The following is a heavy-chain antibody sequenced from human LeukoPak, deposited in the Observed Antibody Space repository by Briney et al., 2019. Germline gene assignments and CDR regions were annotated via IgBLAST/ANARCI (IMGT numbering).Heavy chain of an antibody. CDR2: IIPIFGTA. CDR1: GGTFSSYA. J-gene: IGHJ3*02. Sequence: SVKVSCKASGGTFSSYAISWVRQAPGQGLEWMGGIIPIFGTANYAQKFQGRVTITTDESTSTAYMELSSLRSEDTAVYYCARVVHDCSSTSCYTLTNAFDIWGQGTMVTVSS. CDR3: ARVVHDCSSTSCYTLTNAFDI. V-gene: IGHV1-69*05. D-gene: IGHD2-2*02.